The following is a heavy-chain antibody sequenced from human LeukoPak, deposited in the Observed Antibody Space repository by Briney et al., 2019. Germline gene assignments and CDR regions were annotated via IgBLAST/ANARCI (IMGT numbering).Heavy chain of an antibody. CDR3: ARDIWGSGCYYFDY. CDR1: GFSFSSYN. D-gene: IGHD3-16*01. Sequence: GGSLRLSCAASGFSFSSYNMDWVRQAPGKGLEWVSSISNNNNYIYYADSVKGQFTISRDNAKNSLYLQMNSLRAEDTAVYYCARDIWGSGCYYFDYWGQGTLVTVSS. CDR2: ISNNNNYI. J-gene: IGHJ4*02. V-gene: IGHV3-21*01.